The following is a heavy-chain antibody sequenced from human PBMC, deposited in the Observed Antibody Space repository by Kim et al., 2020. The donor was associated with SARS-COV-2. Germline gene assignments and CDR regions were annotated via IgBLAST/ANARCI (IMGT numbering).Heavy chain of an antibody. CDR1: GFTFSDYY. CDR2: IDSSSTYT. CDR3: ARDRRGTMVRGHPIDY. V-gene: IGHV3-11*05. J-gene: IGHJ4*02. Sequence: GGSLRLSCAASGFTFSDYYMTWIRQAPGKGLEWVSYIDSSSTYTNYADSVKGRFTISRDNAKNSLYLQMNSLRAEDTAVYYCARDRRGTMVRGHPIDYWGQGTLVTVSS. D-gene: IGHD3-10*01.